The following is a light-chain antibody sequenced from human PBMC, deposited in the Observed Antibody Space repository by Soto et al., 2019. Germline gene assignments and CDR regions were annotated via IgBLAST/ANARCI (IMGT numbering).Light chain of an antibody. Sequence: QSALTQPASVSGSPGQSITISCTGTSSDVGAYNYVSWYQHHPGKAPKLMIYEVSNRPSGISTRFSGSKSGNTASLTISGLQPEDEADYYCNSYTSSSTYVFGTGTKLTVL. CDR3: NSYTSSSTYV. CDR1: SSDVGAYNY. CDR2: EVS. J-gene: IGLJ1*01. V-gene: IGLV2-14*01.